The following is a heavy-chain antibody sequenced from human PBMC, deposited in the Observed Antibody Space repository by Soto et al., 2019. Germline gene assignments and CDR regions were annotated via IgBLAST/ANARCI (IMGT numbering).Heavy chain of an antibody. J-gene: IGHJ6*02. CDR2: INPNSGGT. CDR3: ARDPDPLDSVQTGYYGMDV. CDR1: GYTFTGYY. D-gene: IGHD2-2*03. Sequence: QVQLVQSGAEVKKPGASVKVSCKASGYTFTGYYMHWVRQAPGQGLEWMGWINPNSGGTNYAQKFQGWVTMTRDTXXRXAXXGRSRLRSDDTAVYHCARDPDPLDSVQTGYYGMDVWGQGTTVTVSS. V-gene: IGHV1-2*04.